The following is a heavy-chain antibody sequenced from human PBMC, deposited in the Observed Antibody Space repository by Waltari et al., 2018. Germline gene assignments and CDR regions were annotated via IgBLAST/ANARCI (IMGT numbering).Heavy chain of an antibody. CDR3: ARYLAARPFDY. V-gene: IGHV1-2*06. Sequence: QVQLVQSGAEVKKPGASVKVSCKASGYTFTGYYMHWVRQAPGQGLEWMGRSNPNSGGTNYAQKVQGRVTMTRDTSISTAYMELSRLRSDDTAVYYCARYLAARPFDYWGQGTLVTVSS. D-gene: IGHD6-6*01. CDR1: GYTFTGYY. CDR2: SNPNSGGT. J-gene: IGHJ4*02.